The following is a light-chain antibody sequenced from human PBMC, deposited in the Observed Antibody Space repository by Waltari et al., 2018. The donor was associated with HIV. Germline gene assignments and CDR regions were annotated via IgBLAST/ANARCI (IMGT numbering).Light chain of an antibody. CDR1: SSDVGGYNY. CDR3: SSYTSSNTLDV. V-gene: IGLV2-14*01. J-gene: IGLJ1*01. Sequence: QSALTQPASVSGSPGQSITISCTGTSSDVGGYNYVSWYQQHPGKAPKRMIYEVSNRPSGVSNRFSGSKSGNTASLTISGLQAEDEADYYCSSYTSSNTLDVFGTGTKVTVL. CDR2: EVS.